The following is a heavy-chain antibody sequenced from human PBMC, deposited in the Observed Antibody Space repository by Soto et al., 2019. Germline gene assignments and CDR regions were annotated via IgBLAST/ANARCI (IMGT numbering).Heavy chain of an antibody. CDR2: INYSGST. V-gene: IGHV4-39*01. Sequence: SETLSLTCGVSGGSFGSSAYYWGWVRQAPGKGLEWIGSINYSGSTYYNPSLKSRVTISVDTSRNQFSLKLSSVTAADTALYYCSRRAPEGFDPWGQGTLVTVSS. CDR1: GGSFGSSAYY. CDR3: SRRAPEGFDP. J-gene: IGHJ5*02.